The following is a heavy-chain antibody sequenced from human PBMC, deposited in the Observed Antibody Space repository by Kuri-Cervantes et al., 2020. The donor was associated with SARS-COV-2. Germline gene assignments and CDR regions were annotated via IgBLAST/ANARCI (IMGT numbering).Heavy chain of an antibody. CDR1: GFTFSDYY. CDR3: ARAVTTASNAFDT. D-gene: IGHD4-17*01. Sequence: GESLKISCAASGFTFSDYYMSWIRQAPGKGLEWVSYISSSGSTIYYADSVKGRFTISRDNAKNSLYLQMNSLRAEDTAVYYCARAVTTASNAFDTWGQGTMVTVS. J-gene: IGHJ3*02. CDR2: ISSSGSTI. V-gene: IGHV3-11*04.